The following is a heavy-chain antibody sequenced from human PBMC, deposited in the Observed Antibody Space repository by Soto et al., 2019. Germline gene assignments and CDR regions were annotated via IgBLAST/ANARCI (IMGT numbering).Heavy chain of an antibody. CDR2: ISGSSSYI. CDR3: ARDRVWGYDAFDI. V-gene: IGHV3-21*01. J-gene: IGHJ3*02. Sequence: EVQLLESGGGLVQPGGSLRLSCAASGFTFSSYSMNWVRQAPGKGLEWVSSISGSSSYIYYADSVKGRFTISRDNAKSSLYLQMNSLRADDTALYYCARDRVWGYDAFDIWGQGTMVTVSS. CDR1: GFTFSSYS. D-gene: IGHD3-16*01.